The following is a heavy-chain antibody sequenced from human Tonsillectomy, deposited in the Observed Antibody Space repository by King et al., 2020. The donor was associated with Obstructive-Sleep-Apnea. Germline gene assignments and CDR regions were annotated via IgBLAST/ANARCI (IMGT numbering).Heavy chain of an antibody. CDR3: AKTMDYYDSSGRHDAFDI. Sequence: QLQESGPGLVKPSETLSLTCTVSGDSISSSVYYWGWIRQPPGKGLEWIGSIYYSGSTYYNPSLKSRVTISGDTSKNQFSLKLSPVTAADTAVYYCAKTMDYYDSSGRHDAFDIWGQGTMVTVSS. D-gene: IGHD3-22*01. CDR2: IYYSGST. V-gene: IGHV4-39*07. CDR1: GDSISSSVYY. J-gene: IGHJ3*02.